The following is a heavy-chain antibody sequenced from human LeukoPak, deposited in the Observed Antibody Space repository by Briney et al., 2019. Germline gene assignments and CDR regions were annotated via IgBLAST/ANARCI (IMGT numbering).Heavy chain of an antibody. CDR2: ISAYNGNT. CDR3: ARVNDGDYVNPLFDY. D-gene: IGHD4-17*01. Sequence: ASVKVSCKASGYTFTSYGISWVRQAPGQGLEWMGWISAYNGNTNYAQKLQGRVTMTTDTSTSTAYMELRSLRSDDTAVYYCARVNDGDYVNPLFDYGGQGTLVTVSS. CDR1: GYTFTSYG. V-gene: IGHV1-18*01. J-gene: IGHJ4*02.